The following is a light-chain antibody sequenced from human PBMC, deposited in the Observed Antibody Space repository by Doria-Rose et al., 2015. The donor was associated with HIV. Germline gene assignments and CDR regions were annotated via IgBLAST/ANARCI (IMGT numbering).Light chain of an antibody. Sequence: ELMQLPTLSVSPGQTASITCSGDKLGDKYACWYQQKSGQSPVLVIYQDNRRPSGIPERFSGSNSGNTATLTISGTQAMDEADCYCQAWDSTTVVFGGGTKLTVL. CDR2: QDN. J-gene: IGLJ2*01. V-gene: IGLV3-1*01. CDR1: KLGDKY. CDR3: QAWDSTTVV.